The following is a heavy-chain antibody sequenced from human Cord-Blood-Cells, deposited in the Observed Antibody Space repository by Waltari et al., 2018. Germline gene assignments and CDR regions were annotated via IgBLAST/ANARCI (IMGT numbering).Heavy chain of an antibody. J-gene: IGHJ4*02. D-gene: IGHD6-6*01. V-gene: IGHV4-38-2*02. CDR1: GYSIRSGYY. CDR2: IYHSGST. CDR3: ARDSSSSDY. Sequence: QVQLQESGPGLVKPSETLSLTCAVSGYSIRSGYYWGWIRQPPGKGLEWIGSIYHSGSTYYNPSLKSRVTISVDTSKNQFSLKLSSVTSADTAVYYCARDSSSSDYWGQGTLVTVSS.